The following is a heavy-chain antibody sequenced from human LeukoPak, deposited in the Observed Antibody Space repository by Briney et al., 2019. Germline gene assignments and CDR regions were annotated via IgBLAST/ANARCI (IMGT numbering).Heavy chain of an antibody. Sequence: GGSLRLSCAASGFTFSSYGMHWVRQAPGKGLEWVAVISYDGSNKYYADSVKGRFTISRDNSKNTLYLQMNSLRAEDTAVYYCAKVVVRGVNCYYYGMDVWGQGTTVTVSS. D-gene: IGHD3-10*01. CDR2: ISYDGSNK. CDR1: GFTFSSYG. J-gene: IGHJ6*02. CDR3: AKVVVRGVNCYYYGMDV. V-gene: IGHV3-30*18.